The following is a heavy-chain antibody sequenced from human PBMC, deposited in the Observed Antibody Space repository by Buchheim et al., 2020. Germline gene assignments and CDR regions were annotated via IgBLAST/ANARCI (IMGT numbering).Heavy chain of an antibody. CDR1: GFTFSSYG. Sequence: QVQLVESGGGVVQPGRSLRLSCAASGFTFSSYGMHWVRQAPGKGLEWVAVISYDGSNKYYADSVKGRFTISRDNSKKTLYLQMNSLRAEDTAVYYCAKLPKMATISDLDYWGQGTL. CDR2: ISYDGSNK. CDR3: AKLPKMATISDLDY. J-gene: IGHJ4*02. V-gene: IGHV3-30*18. D-gene: IGHD5-24*01.